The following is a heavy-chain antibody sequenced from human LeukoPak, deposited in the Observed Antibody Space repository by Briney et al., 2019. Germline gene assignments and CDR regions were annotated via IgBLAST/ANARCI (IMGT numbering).Heavy chain of an antibody. D-gene: IGHD5-12*01. J-gene: IGHJ4*02. Sequence: KSSETLSLTCTVSGGSISSSSYYWGWIRQPPGKGLEWIGSIYYSGSTYYNPSLKSRVTISVDTSKNQFSLKLNSVTAADTAVYYCARVRSGYAHCFDYWGQGTLVTVSS. CDR3: ARVRSGYAHCFDY. CDR1: GGSISSSSYY. V-gene: IGHV4-39*07. CDR2: IYYSGST.